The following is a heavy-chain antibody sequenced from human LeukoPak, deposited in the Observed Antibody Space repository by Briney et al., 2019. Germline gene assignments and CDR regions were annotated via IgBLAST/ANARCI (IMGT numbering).Heavy chain of an antibody. J-gene: IGHJ4*02. V-gene: IGHV1-18*04. D-gene: IGHD1-26*01. CDR2: VSAYNGNT. CDR1: GYTFTSYG. Sequence: ASVKVSCKASGYTFTSYGIIWVRQAPGQGLEWMGWVSAYNGNTDYAQRLQGRATMTTDTSTTTAYMELRSLRSDDTAVYYCARRGGSYSHSDFWGQGTLVTVSS. CDR3: ARRGGSYSHSDF.